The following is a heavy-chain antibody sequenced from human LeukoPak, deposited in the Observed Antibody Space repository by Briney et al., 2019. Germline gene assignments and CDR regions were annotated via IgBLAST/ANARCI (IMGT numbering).Heavy chain of an antibody. CDR1: GFTFDDYA. D-gene: IGHD2-15*01. V-gene: IGHV3-9*01. CDR3: AKVVVNGGSSWDY. Sequence: GGSLRLSCAASGFTFDDYAMHWVRQAPGKGLEWVSGISWNSGSIGYADSVKGRFTISRDNSKNTLYLQMNSLRAEDTAVYYCAKVVVNGGSSWDYWGQGTLVTVSS. CDR2: ISWNSGSI. J-gene: IGHJ4*02.